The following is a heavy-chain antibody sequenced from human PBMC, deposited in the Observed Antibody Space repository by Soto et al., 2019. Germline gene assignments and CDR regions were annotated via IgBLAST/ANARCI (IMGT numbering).Heavy chain of an antibody. CDR2: IVVGSGNT. J-gene: IGHJ4*02. CDR3: AARKYYYDSSGSRSFDY. Sequence: SVKVSCKASGFSFTSSAVQWVRQARGQRLEWIGWIVVGSGNTNYAQKFQERVTITRDMSTSTAYMELSSLRSEDTAVYYCAARKYYYDSSGSRSFDYWGQGTLVTVSS. CDR1: GFSFTSSA. D-gene: IGHD3-22*01. V-gene: IGHV1-58*01.